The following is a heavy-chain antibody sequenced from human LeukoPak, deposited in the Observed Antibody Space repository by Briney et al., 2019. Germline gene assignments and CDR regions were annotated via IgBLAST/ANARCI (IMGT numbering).Heavy chain of an antibody. J-gene: IGHJ6*03. CDR2: INHSGST. D-gene: IGHD2-15*01. CDR1: GGSFSGYY. Sequence: SETLSLTCAVYGGSFSGYYWSWIRQPPGKGLEWIGEINHSGSTNYNPSLKSRVTISVDTSKNQFSLKLSSVTAADTAVYYCAKGRFCSGGSCYAYYYYYMDVWGKGTTVTVSS. V-gene: IGHV4-34*01. CDR3: AKGRFCSGGSCYAYYYYYMDV.